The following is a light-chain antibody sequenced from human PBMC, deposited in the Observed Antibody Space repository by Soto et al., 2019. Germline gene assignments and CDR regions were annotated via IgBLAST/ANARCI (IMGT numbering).Light chain of an antibody. CDR2: DKS. CDR3: QRFNRWPLS. J-gene: IGKJ4*01. CDR1: QSVGST. V-gene: IGKV3-15*01. Sequence: EIVLTQSPAALSVSPGERATLSCWASQSVGSTLNWYQQKPGQAPRPLIHDKSIRATGIPARFSGSGSGTEFTLTIASLQSEDFGVYYCQRFNRWPLSFGGGTKVEI.